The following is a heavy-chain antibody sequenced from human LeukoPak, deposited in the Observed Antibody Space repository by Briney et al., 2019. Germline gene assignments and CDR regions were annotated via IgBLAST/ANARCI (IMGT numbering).Heavy chain of an antibody. CDR1: RFTFSNYA. CDR2: ISWNSGSI. J-gene: IGHJ3*02. D-gene: IGHD6-13*01. V-gene: IGHV3-9*01. Sequence: PGGSLRLSCAASRFTFSNYAMSWVRQAPGKGLEWVSGISWNSGSIGYADSVKGRFTISRDNAKNSLYLQMNSLRAEDTALYYCARQQLGNYDAFDIWGQGTMVTVSS. CDR3: ARQQLGNYDAFDI.